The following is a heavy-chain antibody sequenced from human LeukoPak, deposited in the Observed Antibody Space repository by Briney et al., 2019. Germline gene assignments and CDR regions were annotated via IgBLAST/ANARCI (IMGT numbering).Heavy chain of an antibody. V-gene: IGHV3-33*01. Sequence: GRSLRLSCAASGFTFSSYGMHWVRQAPGKGLEWVAVIWYDGSNKYYADSVKGRFTISRDNSKNTLYLQMNSLRAEDTAVYYCARDGSGSVVLRYFDWLGPPDYWGQGTLVTVSS. CDR1: GFTFSSYG. CDR3: ARDGSGSVVLRYFDWLGPPDY. D-gene: IGHD3-9*01. CDR2: IWYDGSNK. J-gene: IGHJ4*02.